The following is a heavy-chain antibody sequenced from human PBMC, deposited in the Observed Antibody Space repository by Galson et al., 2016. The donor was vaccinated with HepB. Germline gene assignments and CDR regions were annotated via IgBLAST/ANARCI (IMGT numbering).Heavy chain of an antibody. V-gene: IGHV3-33*01. J-gene: IGHJ3*02. D-gene: IGHD2-15*01. Sequence: SLRLSCAASGFTFSGYGMHWVRQAPGKGLEWVSVIWFNGNNTNYVDSVRGRFTISRDNSKNTLYLQMSTLSAEDTAVYYCARGTFCSGDSCYSPALDMWGQGTMGTAAS. CDR1: GFTFSGYG. CDR3: ARGTFCSGDSCYSPALDM. CDR2: IWFNGNNT.